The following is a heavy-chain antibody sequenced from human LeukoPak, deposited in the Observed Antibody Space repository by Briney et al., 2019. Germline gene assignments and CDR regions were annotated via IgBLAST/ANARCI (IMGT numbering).Heavy chain of an antibody. Sequence: PSETPSLTCGVYDESFSDYYWSWIRQAPGKGLEWIGEINHSGSGRRNPSLKNRVTISVDTSKTQFSPKLRSVTAADTALYYCARYNFGLGTLDYWGQGTLVTVSS. D-gene: IGHD7-27*01. J-gene: IGHJ4*02. CDR1: DESFSDYY. CDR2: INHSGSG. V-gene: IGHV4-34*01. CDR3: ARYNFGLGTLDY.